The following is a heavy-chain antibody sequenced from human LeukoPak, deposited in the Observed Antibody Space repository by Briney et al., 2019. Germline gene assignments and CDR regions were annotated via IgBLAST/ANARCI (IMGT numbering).Heavy chain of an antibody. J-gene: IGHJ6*02. V-gene: IGHV1-2*02. CDR3: ARGSSSWAYYYGMDV. Sequence: ASVKVSCKASGYTFTGYYMHWVRQAPGQGLEWMGWINPNSGGTNYAQKFQGRVTMTRDTSISTAYMELSRLRSDDTAVYYCARGSSSWAYYYGMDVWGQGTTVTVSS. CDR2: INPNSGGT. CDR1: GYTFTGYY. D-gene: IGHD6-13*01.